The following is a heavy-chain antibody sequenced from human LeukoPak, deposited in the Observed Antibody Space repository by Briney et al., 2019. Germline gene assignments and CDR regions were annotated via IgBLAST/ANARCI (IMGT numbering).Heavy chain of an antibody. CDR1: GNSMSSGYY. J-gene: IGHJ3*02. V-gene: IGHV4-38-2*01. Sequence: PSETLSLTCAVSGNSMSSGYYWGWLRQPPGKVLVWIGSIYHSGSTYYNPSLKSRVTISVDTSKNQFSLKLSSVTAADTAAYYCARRLTGGREAFDIWGQGTMVTVSS. CDR3: ARRLTGGREAFDI. CDR2: IYHSGST. D-gene: IGHD1-14*01.